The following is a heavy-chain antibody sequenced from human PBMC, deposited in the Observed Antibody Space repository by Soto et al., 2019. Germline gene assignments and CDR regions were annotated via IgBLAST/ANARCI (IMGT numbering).Heavy chain of an antibody. D-gene: IGHD2-15*01. V-gene: IGHV4-59*01. CDR3: AKEICDPNGCYGRWLDP. CDR1: GGSMSSFY. Sequence: VQLQESGPGLAKPSETLSLTCTVSGGSMSSFYWSWIRQPPGKGLEWIGNVFYSGSTLYNPSLQSRVTISVDTSKSQFSLKLSSVTAADTAVYYCAKEICDPNGCYGRWLDPWGQGTLVTVSS. J-gene: IGHJ5*02. CDR2: VFYSGST.